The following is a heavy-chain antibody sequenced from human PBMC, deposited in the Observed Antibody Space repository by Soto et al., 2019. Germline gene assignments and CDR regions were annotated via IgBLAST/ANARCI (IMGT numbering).Heavy chain of an antibody. V-gene: IGHV3-23*01. D-gene: IGHD3-22*01. J-gene: IGHJ6*02. Sequence: GVSLRLSHAPSGFTFSSYAMSWFRQSAGKGLEWVSAISGSGGSTYYADSVKGRFTISRDNSKNTLYLQMNSLRAEDTAVYYCAKEVPDRRYYYYYGMDVWGQGTTVTGSS. CDR3: AKEVPDRRYYYYYGMDV. CDR2: ISGSGGST. CDR1: GFTFSSYA.